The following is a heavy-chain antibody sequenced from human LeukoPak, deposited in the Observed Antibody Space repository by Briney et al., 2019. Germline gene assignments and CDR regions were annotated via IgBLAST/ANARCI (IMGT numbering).Heavy chain of an antibody. CDR1: GGSISSGSYY. V-gene: IGHV4-61*02. Sequence: PSETLSLTCTVPGGSISSGSYYWSWIRQPAGKGLEWIGRIYTSGSTNYNPSLKSRVTISVDTSKNQFSLKLSSVTAADTAVYYCARDGSSWSNRPFDYWGQGTLVTVSS. J-gene: IGHJ4*02. CDR2: IYTSGST. CDR3: ARDGSSWSNRPFDY. D-gene: IGHD6-13*01.